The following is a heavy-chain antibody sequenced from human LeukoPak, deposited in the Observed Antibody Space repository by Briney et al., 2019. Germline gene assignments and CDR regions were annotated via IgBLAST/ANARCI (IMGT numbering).Heavy chain of an antibody. Sequence: GRSLRLSCSASGFTFSTHGMNWVRQAPGKGLEWVAVIWYDGTNEYYTDSVKGRFTISRDNSENTLYLQMNRLSAEDTAVYYCVSFYETYWGRGTLVTVSS. CDR1: GFTFSTHG. CDR3: VSFYETY. J-gene: IGHJ4*02. D-gene: IGHD2/OR15-2a*01. V-gene: IGHV3-33*01. CDR2: IWYDGTNE.